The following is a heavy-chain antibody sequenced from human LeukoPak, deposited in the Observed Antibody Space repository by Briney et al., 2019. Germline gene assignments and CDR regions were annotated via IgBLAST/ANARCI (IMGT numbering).Heavy chain of an antibody. CDR3: AKSVYYDSSGYDFDY. D-gene: IGHD3-22*01. Sequence: GGSLRLSCAASGFTFSSYAMSWVRQAPGKGLEWVSAISGSGGSTYYADSVKGRFTISRDNSKNTLYLQMNSLRAEDTAVYYCAKSVYYDSSGYDFDYWGQGTLVTVSS. CDR2: ISGSGGST. J-gene: IGHJ4*02. CDR1: GFTFSSYA. V-gene: IGHV3-23*01.